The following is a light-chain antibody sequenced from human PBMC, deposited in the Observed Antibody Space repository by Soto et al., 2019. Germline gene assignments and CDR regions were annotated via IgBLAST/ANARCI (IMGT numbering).Light chain of an antibody. CDR3: LQALQAPLT. V-gene: IGKV2-28*01. CDR2: LGS. CDR1: QSLLHSNGYNY. Sequence: DIVMTQSPLSLPVTPGEPASISCRSSQSLLHSNGYNYLDWYLQKPGQSPQLLIYLGSSRASGVPDRFSGSGSGTDFTLKISRVEAEDVGFYYCLQALQAPLTFGQGTQVEI. J-gene: IGKJ1*01.